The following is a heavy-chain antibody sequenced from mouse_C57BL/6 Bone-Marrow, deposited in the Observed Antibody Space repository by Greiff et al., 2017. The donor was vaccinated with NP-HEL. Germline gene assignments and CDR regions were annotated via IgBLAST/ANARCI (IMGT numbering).Heavy chain of an antibody. J-gene: IGHJ2*01. D-gene: IGHD2-3*01. Sequence: QVQLQQSGAELVRPGASVKLSCKASGYTFTDYYINWVKQRPGQGLEWIARIYPGSGNTYYNEKFKGKATLTAEKSSSTAYMQLSSLTSEDSAVYFCAKRDGYYDYLDYWGQGTTLTVSS. CDR3: AKRDGYYDYLDY. V-gene: IGHV1-76*01. CDR1: GYTFTDYY. CDR2: IYPGSGNT.